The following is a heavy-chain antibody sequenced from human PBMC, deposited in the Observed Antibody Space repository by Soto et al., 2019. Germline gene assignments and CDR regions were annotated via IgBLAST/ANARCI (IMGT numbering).Heavy chain of an antibody. V-gene: IGHV1-3*01. CDR3: ARGSGYYYWDDY. Sequence: ASVKVSCKASGYTVTSYAMHWVRQAPGQRLEWMGWINAGNGNTKYSQKFQGRVTITRDTSASTAYMELSSLRSEDTAVYYCARGSGYYYWDDYWGQGTLVTVSS. D-gene: IGHD3-22*01. J-gene: IGHJ4*02. CDR1: GYTVTSYA. CDR2: INAGNGNT.